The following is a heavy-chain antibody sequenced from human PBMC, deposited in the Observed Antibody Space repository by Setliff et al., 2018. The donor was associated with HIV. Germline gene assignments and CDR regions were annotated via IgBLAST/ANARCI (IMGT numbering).Heavy chain of an antibody. J-gene: IGHJ6*02. CDR2: INHNGST. D-gene: IGHD3-3*01. CDR1: GGSFSDYF. CDR3: ARVSVGGLLFPFYYYHHGMDV. Sequence: SETLSLTCAVYGGSFSDYFWTWIRQPPGRGLEWIGEINHNGSTNYNPSLKSRVTILVDRSKDQFSLKLTSVTAADTAVYFCARVSVGGLLFPFYYYHHGMDVWGQGTTVTVSS. V-gene: IGHV4-34*01.